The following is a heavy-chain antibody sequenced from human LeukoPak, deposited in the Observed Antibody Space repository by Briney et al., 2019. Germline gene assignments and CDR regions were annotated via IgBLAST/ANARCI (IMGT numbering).Heavy chain of an antibody. J-gene: IGHJ4*02. CDR3: AILGYCSGGSCYHY. CDR1: GYTFTNYG. Sequence: ASVKVSCKASGYTFTNYGISWVRQAPGQGLEWMGWISAYNGNTNYAQKLQGRVTMTTDTSTSTAYMELRSLRSDDTAVYYCAILGYCSGGSCYHYWGQGTLVTVSS. V-gene: IGHV1-18*01. CDR2: ISAYNGNT. D-gene: IGHD2-15*01.